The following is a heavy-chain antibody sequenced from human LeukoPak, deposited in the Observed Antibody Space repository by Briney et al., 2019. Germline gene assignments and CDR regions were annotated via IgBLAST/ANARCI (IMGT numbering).Heavy chain of an antibody. J-gene: IGHJ4*02. CDR1: GFTFSSYS. Sequence: GGSLRLSCAASGFTFSSYSMNWVRQAPGKGLEWVSVIYSRGSTYYADSVKARFTISRDNSKNTVYLQMNSLRAEDTAVYYCAGSPAYCGGDCRLGDYWGQGTLVTVSS. CDR2: IYSRGST. D-gene: IGHD2-21*02. V-gene: IGHV3-66*01. CDR3: AGSPAYCGGDCRLGDY.